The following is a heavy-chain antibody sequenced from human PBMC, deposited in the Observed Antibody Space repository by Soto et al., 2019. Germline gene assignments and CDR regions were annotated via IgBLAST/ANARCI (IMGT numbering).Heavy chain of an antibody. CDR1: GFTFSSYA. Sequence: EVQLLESGGGLVQPGGYLRLSCAASGFTFSSYAMSCVRQAPGKGLEWVSAISGSGGSTYYADSVKGRFTISRDNSKNTRYLQMNSLRAEDKAVYYLAKRYRGVWFDPWGQGTLVTVSS. CDR2: ISGSGGST. D-gene: IGHD1-1*01. CDR3: AKRYRGVWFDP. V-gene: IGHV3-23*01. J-gene: IGHJ5*02.